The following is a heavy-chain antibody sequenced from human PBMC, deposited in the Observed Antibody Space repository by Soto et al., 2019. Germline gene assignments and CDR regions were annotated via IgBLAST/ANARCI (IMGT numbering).Heavy chain of an antibody. V-gene: IGHV3-11*01. Sequence: QVQLVESGGGLVKPGGSLRLSCAASGFTFTDYYMSLIRQAPGKGLEWVSYISSSGSTIYYADAVKGRFTISRDNAKNSLDLQMTSLRAEDTAVYYCARVLVFYGGFDPWGQGTLVTVSS. CDR3: ARVLVFYGGFDP. CDR2: ISSSGSTI. J-gene: IGHJ5*02. CDR1: GFTFTDYY. D-gene: IGHD2-21*02.